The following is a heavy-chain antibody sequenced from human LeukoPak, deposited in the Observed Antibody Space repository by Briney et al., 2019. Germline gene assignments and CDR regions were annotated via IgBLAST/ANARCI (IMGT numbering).Heavy chain of an antibody. D-gene: IGHD5-18*01. CDR1: GYTFTSFG. Sequence: ASVKVSCKASGYTFTSFGISWVRQAPGQGLEWMGWISAYNGNTNYAQKLQGRVTMTTDTSTSTAYMEIRSLRSDDTAVYYCTRDLGVDTTMIFFDYWGQGSLVTASS. V-gene: IGHV1-18*01. CDR2: ISAYNGNT. CDR3: TRDLGVDTTMIFFDY. J-gene: IGHJ4*02.